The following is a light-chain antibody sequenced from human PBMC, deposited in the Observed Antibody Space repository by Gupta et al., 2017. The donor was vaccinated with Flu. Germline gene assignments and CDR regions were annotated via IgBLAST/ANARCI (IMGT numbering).Light chain of an antibody. J-gene: IGLJ3*02. CDR3: STWDSSLSAVL. V-gene: IGLV1-51*01. CDR2: DNN. CDR1: SSNMGKNY. Sequence: QSVLTQPPSVSAAPGQKVTISCSGSSSNMGKNYVSWYQKLPGASPTRLISDNNRRPSVIPDPFSGSKSRTSATLGISGLQTGDDATYYSSTWDSSLSAVLFGGGT.